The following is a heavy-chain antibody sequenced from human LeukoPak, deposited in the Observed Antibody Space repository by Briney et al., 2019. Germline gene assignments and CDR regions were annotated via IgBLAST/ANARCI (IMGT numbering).Heavy chain of an antibody. CDR1: GGSFNDYY. V-gene: IGHV4-34*01. CDR3: ARRGSWTHYYAVDV. D-gene: IGHD6-13*01. CDR2: IRHSGST. J-gene: IGHJ6*02. Sequence: SSETLSLTCDVSGGSFNDYYWSWIRQAPGKGLEWIGEIRHSGSTNYNPSLKGRVTVSVDTSKNQFSLRLTSVTAADTAVYYCARRGSWTHYYAVDVWGQGTTVTVSS.